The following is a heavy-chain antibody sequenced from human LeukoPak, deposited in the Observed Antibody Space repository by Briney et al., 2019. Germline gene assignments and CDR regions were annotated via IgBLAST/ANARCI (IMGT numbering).Heavy chain of an antibody. CDR3: ARIAENFNDY. CDR2: IIPILGIA. J-gene: IGHJ4*02. CDR1: GGTFSSYA. V-gene: IGHV1-69*04. D-gene: IGHD6-13*01. Sequence: GASVKVSCKASGGTFSSYAISWVRQAPGQGLEWMGRIIPILGIANYAQKFQGRVTITAGKSTSTAYMELSSLRSEDTAVYYCARIAENFNDYWGQGTLVTVSS.